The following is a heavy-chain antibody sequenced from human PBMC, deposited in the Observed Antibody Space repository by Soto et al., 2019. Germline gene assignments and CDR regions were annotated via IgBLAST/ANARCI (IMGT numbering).Heavy chain of an antibody. CDR1: GFTFINYA. V-gene: IGHV3-23*01. CDR3: AKVAGSYVGGMDV. CDR2: ISGSGGST. Sequence: EVQLLESGGGLVQPGGSLRLSCAASGFTFINYAVSWVRQAPGKGLEWVSVISGSGGSTYYADSVKGRFSISRDNSKNTLYLQMSSLRAEDTAVYYCAKVAGSYVGGMDVWGQGTTVTVSS. J-gene: IGHJ6*02. D-gene: IGHD3-16*01.